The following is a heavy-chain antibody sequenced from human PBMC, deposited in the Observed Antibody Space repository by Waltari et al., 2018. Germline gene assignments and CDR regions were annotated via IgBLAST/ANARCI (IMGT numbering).Heavy chain of an antibody. V-gene: IGHV4-34*01. Sequence: QVQLQQWGAGLLKPSETLSLTCAVYGGSFSGYYWSWIRQPPGKGLGWIGEINHSGSTNDNPSLKSRGTISVDTSKNQCALKLSSVTAAETAVYYWARGGWQQLTLFDYWGQGTLVTVSS. CDR3: ARGGWQQLTLFDY. CDR2: INHSGST. D-gene: IGHD6-13*01. J-gene: IGHJ4*02. CDR1: GGSFSGYY.